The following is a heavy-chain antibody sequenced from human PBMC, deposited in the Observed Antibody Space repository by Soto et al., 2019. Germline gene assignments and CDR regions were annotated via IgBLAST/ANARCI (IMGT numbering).Heavy chain of an antibody. CDR2: IYYSGST. D-gene: IGHD3-10*01. J-gene: IGHJ4*02. CDR1: GGSISSGGYY. Sequence: QVQLQESGPRLVKPSQTLSLTCTVSGGSISSGGYYWSWIRQHPGKGLEWIGYIYYSGSTYYNPSLKSRVTISVDTSKNQFSLKLSSVTAADTAVYYCAREISDMVRGRYFDYGGQGTLVTVSS. CDR3: AREISDMVRGRYFDY. V-gene: IGHV4-31*03.